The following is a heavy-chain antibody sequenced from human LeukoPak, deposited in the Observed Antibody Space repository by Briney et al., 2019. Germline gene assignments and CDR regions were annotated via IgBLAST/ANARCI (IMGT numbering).Heavy chain of an antibody. V-gene: IGHV3-74*01. Sequence: QPGGSLRLSCAASGFTFSSYWMHWVRQAPGKGLVWVSRINSDGSSTSYADSVKGRFTISRDNAKNTVYLQMNSLRAEDTAVYYCAKEAFSGSYRIDYWGQGTLVTVSS. D-gene: IGHD1-26*01. CDR2: INSDGSST. CDR1: GFTFSSYW. CDR3: AKEAFSGSYRIDY. J-gene: IGHJ4*02.